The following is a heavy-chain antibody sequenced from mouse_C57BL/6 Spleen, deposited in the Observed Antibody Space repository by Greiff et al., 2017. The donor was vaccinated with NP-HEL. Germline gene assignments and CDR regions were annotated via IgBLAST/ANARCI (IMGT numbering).Heavy chain of an antibody. CDR2: INPNNGGT. CDR1: GYTFTDYY. Sequence: EVQLQQSGPELVKPGASVKISCKASGYTFTDYYMNWVKQSHGKSLEWIGDINPNNGGTSYNQKFKGKATLTVDKSSSTAYMELRSLTSEDSAVYYCARGDSNYLYFDYWGQGTTLTVSS. J-gene: IGHJ2*01. CDR3: ARGDSNYLYFDY. V-gene: IGHV1-26*01. D-gene: IGHD2-5*01.